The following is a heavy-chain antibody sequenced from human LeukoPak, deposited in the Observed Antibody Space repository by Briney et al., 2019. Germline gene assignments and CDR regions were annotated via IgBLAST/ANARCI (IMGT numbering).Heavy chain of an antibody. Sequence: PSETLSLTCTVSGGSISSSNYYWGWIRQPPGKGLEWIGSIYYSGSTYYNPSLKSRVTISVDTSKNQFSLKLSSVTAADTAVYYCARLRLQNLHAFDIWGQGTMVTVSS. D-gene: IGHD1-1*01. CDR2: IYYSGST. J-gene: IGHJ3*02. V-gene: IGHV4-39*01. CDR3: ARLRLQNLHAFDI. CDR1: GGSISSSNYY.